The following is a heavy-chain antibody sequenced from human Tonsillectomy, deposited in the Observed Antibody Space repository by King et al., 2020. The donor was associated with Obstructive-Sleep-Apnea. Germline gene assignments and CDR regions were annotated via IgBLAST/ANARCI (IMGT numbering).Heavy chain of an antibody. J-gene: IGHJ4*02. CDR2: IYYSGST. D-gene: IGHD5-24*01. Sequence: VQLQESGPGLVKPSETLSLTCTVSGGSISSYYWSWIRQPPGKALEWIGYIYYSGSTNYNPSLKSRVTITVDTSKNQFPLKLSSVTAADTAVYYCARDRVGRDGYNRFDYWGQGTLVTVSS. V-gene: IGHV4-59*01. CDR3: ARDRVGRDGYNRFDY. CDR1: GGSISSYY.